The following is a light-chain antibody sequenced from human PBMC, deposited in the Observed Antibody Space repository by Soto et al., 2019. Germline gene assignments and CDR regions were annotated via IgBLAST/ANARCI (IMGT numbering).Light chain of an antibody. V-gene: IGKV1-5*01. J-gene: IGKJ2*01. CDR3: QQYDTYSMYN. CDR2: DAS. CDR1: QSIGTW. Sequence: DIQMTQSPSTLSATVGDRVTITCRASQSIGTWLAWYQQKPTKVPNLLIYDASTLESGVPSRFSGSGSGTEFTLIISRLQPDDSATYYCQQYDTYSMYNGGQGT.